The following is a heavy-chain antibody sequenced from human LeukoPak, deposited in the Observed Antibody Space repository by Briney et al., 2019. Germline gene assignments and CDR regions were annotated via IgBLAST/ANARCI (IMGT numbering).Heavy chain of an antibody. Sequence: VKVSCKGAGGTFSSYDMRGVGQAQGKGFEFIAAFIPIFSSAHYAQKFQGRVMITADESTTTGYMELSSLRSEDTAVYYCARSPPGLIYMDVWGMGTTVFVSS. CDR1: GGTFSSYD. J-gene: IGHJ6*03. D-gene: IGHD2-8*01. CDR2: FIPIFSSA. CDR3: ARSPPGLIYMDV. V-gene: IGHV1-69*13.